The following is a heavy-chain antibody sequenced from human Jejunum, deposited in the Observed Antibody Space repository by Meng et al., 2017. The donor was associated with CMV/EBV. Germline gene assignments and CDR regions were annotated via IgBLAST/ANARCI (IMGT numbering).Heavy chain of an antibody. CDR3: AKGPLPNYSPVGSCIFDS. J-gene: IGHJ4*02. CDR1: FRNDA. D-gene: IGHD1-26*01. Sequence: FRNDAVNMVRQAPGKGLEWVSSTTNSGSRTYYADSVKGRFTISRNNSKNTLYLQMDSLRAEDTALYYCAKGPLPNYSPVGSCIFDSWGQGTLVTVSS. V-gene: IGHV3-23*01. CDR2: TTNSGSRT.